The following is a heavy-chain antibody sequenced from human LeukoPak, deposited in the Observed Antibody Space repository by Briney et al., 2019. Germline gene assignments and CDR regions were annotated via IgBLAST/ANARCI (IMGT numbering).Heavy chain of an antibody. D-gene: IGHD1-26*01. J-gene: IGHJ4*02. V-gene: IGHV4-30-4*08. Sequence: SQTLSLTXTVSGGSISSGDYYWSWISQPPGKGLEWIGYIYYSGSTYYNPSLKSRVTISVDTSKNQFSLKLSSVTAADTAVYYCARGKVGATGVGFDYWGQGTLVTVSS. CDR1: GGSISSGDYY. CDR3: ARGKVGATGVGFDY. CDR2: IYYSGST.